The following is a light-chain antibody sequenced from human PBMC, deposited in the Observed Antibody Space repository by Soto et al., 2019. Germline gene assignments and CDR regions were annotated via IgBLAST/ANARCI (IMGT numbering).Light chain of an antibody. CDR2: EVS. CDR1: SSDVGGYNY. CDR3: SSYTSSNTLVV. Sequence: QSALTQPASVSGSPGQSITISCTGTSSDVGGYNYVSWYQQHPGKAPELMIYEVSNRPSGVSNRFSGSKSGNTASLTISGLQAEDEADYYCSSYTSSNTLVVFGGGTKLTVL. J-gene: IGLJ2*01. V-gene: IGLV2-14*01.